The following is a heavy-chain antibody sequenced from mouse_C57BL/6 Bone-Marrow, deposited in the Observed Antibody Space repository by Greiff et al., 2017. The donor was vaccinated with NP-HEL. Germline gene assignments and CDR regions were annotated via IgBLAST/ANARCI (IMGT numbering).Heavy chain of an antibody. Sequence: EVQLVESGGDLVKPGGSLKLSCAASGFTFSSYGMSWVRQTPDKRLEWVATISSGGSYTYYPDSVKGRFTISRDNAKNTLYLQMSSLKSEDTAMYYCARQGGDYGGYYFDYWGQGTTLTVSS. CDR2: ISSGGSYT. CDR3: ARQGGDYGGYYFDY. D-gene: IGHD2-4*01. CDR1: GFTFSSYG. V-gene: IGHV5-6*01. J-gene: IGHJ2*01.